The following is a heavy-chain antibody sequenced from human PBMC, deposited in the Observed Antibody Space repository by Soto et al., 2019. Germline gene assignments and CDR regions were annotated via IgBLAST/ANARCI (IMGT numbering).Heavy chain of an antibody. J-gene: IGHJ4*02. CDR1: GGTFSSYA. D-gene: IGHD1-7*01. V-gene: IGHV1-69*01. CDR3: ARGGGGWKYGGVIDY. Sequence: QVQLVQSGAEVKKPGSSVKVSCKASGGTFSSYAISWVRQAPGQGLEWMGGIIPIFGTANYAQKFQGRVTITGDEATSRAGMEVSGLRSENTGVEDGARGGGGWKYGGVIDYWGQGTLVTVSS. CDR2: IIPIFGTA.